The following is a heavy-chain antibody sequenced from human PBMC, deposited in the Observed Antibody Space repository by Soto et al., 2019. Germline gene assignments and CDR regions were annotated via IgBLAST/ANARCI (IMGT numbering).Heavy chain of an antibody. Sequence: QVQLQQWGAGLLKPSETLSLTCAVYGGSFSGYSWTWIRQSPGKGLEWIGQINHSGSTTYNPSLKSRVPISLGTSKNQFSLELSSVTAADTAVYYCARGLFSENYYSGGWYYFDYWGQGTLVTVSS. CDR1: GGSFSGYS. D-gene: IGHD1-26*01. V-gene: IGHV4-34*01. CDR2: INHSGST. CDR3: ARGLFSENYYSGGWYYFDY. J-gene: IGHJ4*02.